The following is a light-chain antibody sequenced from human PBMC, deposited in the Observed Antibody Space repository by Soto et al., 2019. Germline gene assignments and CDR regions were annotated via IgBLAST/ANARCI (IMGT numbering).Light chain of an antibody. Sequence: DIVMTQSPDSLAVSLGERATINCKSSQSVLYSSNNKDYLAWYQQKPGQPPKLLLYWASTRESGVPDRFSGSGSGTDFSLTISSLQAEDVAVYYCQQYYSIPFTFGPGTKVDVK. J-gene: IGKJ3*01. CDR2: WAS. CDR1: QSVLYSSNNKDY. V-gene: IGKV4-1*01. CDR3: QQYYSIPFT.